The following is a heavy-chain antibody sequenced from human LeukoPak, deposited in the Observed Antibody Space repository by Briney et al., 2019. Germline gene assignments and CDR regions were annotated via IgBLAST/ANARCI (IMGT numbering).Heavy chain of an antibody. J-gene: IGHJ4*02. CDR1: GGSVSSGDYY. CDR2: IYYTGTT. Sequence: KTSETLSLTCTVSGGSVSSGDYYWSWIRQTPGKGLEWIGYIYYTGTTYYNPSLKSRVIISVDTSKNQFSLKLSSVTAADTAVYYCARGMTTDLLYYFDYWGQGTLVTVSS. D-gene: IGHD4-11*01. V-gene: IGHV4-30-4*01. CDR3: ARGMTTDLLYYFDY.